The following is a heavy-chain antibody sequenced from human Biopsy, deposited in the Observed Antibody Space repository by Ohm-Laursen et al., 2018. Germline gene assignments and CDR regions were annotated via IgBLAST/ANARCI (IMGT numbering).Heavy chain of an antibody. V-gene: IGHV3-23*01. Sequence: SLRLSCAASGFTFTNYAMSWVRQAPGKGLEWVSSISASDDSKYYGDSVKGRFTISRDSSTNTLYLQMNGLRAEDTAVYYCARDQRGPSLLEAKLTPNYFDYWGRGSLVTVSS. D-gene: IGHD1-1*01. CDR3: ARDQRGPSLLEAKLTPNYFDY. CDR2: ISASDDSK. CDR1: GFTFTNYA. J-gene: IGHJ4*02.